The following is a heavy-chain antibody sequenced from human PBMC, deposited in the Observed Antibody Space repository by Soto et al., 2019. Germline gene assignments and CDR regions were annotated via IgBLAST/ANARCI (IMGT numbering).Heavy chain of an antibody. CDR3: ARGHEYGGNSDAFDI. CDR1: GGTFSTSS. V-gene: IGHV1-69*14. Sequence: QVHLVQSGAEVKKPGSSVKVSCKASGGTFSTSSINWLRQAPGQRPEWMGNILPVFGTADYAQKLRDRVTITADKSTNTAYMELRSLFSEDAAVYYCARGHEYGGNSDAFDILGQGTVVTVSS. CDR2: ILPVFGTA. J-gene: IGHJ3*02. D-gene: IGHD4-17*01.